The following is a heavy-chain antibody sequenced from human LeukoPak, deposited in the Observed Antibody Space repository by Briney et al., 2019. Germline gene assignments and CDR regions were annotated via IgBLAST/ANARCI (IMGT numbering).Heavy chain of an antibody. CDR1: GGSISSSSYY. CDR3: ARHWGQQLVVRT. CDR2: ICYSGST. V-gene: IGHV4-39*01. Sequence: SETLSLTCTVSGGSISSSSYYWGWIRQPPGKGLEWIGSICYSGSTYYNPSLKRRVTISVDTSKNQFSLKLSSVTAADTAVYYCARHWGQQLVVRTWVQGTLVTVSS. J-gene: IGHJ5*02. D-gene: IGHD6-13*01.